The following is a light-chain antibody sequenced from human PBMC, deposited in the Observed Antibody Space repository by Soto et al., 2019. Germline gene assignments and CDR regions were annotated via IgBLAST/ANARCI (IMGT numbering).Light chain of an antibody. CDR1: QSISSW. J-gene: IGKJ1*01. CDR2: KAS. V-gene: IGKV1-5*03. Sequence: DIQMTQSPSTLSASVGDRVTITCRASQSISSWLAWYQQKPGKAPKLLIYKASSLESGVPSRFSGSGAGTEFTLTISSLQPDDFATYYCQQYNSYNGVTFGQGTKVEIK. CDR3: QQYNSYNGVT.